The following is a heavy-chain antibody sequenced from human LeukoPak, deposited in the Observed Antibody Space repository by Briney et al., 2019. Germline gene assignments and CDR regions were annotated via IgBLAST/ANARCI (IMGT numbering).Heavy chain of an antibody. CDR3: ARDHDYGDYEGWFDP. Sequence: GGSLRLSCAASRFTFSDYYMSWIRQAPGKGLEWVSYISSSGSTIYYADSVKGRFTISRDNAKNSLYLQMNSLRAEDTAVYYCARDHDYGDYEGWFDPWGQGTLVTVSS. V-gene: IGHV3-11*01. J-gene: IGHJ5*02. CDR1: RFTFSDYY. CDR2: ISSSGSTI. D-gene: IGHD4-17*01.